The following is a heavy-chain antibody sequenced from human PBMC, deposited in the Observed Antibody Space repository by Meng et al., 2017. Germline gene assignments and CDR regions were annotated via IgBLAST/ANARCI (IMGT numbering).Heavy chain of an antibody. CDR1: CYSISSVYY. CDR2: IYHSRLT. CDR3: ARDQVAVAGKKGYYYYGMDV. D-gene: IGHD6-19*01. J-gene: IGHJ6*02. Sequence: SETLSLTCTVSCYSISSVYYWCWIRQPPGKGLECIGSIYHSRLTYYNPSLKSRVTISVDTSKNQFSLKLSSVTAADTAVYYCARDQVAVAGKKGYYYYGMDVWGQGTTVTVSS. V-gene: IGHV4-38-2*02.